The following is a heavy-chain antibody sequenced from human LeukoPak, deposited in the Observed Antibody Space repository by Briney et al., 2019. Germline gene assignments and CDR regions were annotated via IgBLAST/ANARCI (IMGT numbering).Heavy chain of an antibody. V-gene: IGHV3-23*01. CDR3: AKSEAGFYYYDSSGYYSIPFDY. D-gene: IGHD3-22*01. CDR2: ISGSGGST. Sequence: PGGSLRLSCAASGFTFSSYWMNWARQAPGKGLEWVSAISGSGGSTYYADSVKGRFTISRDNSKNTLYLQMNSLRAEDTAVYYCAKSEAGFYYYDSSGYYSIPFDYWGQGTLVTVSS. J-gene: IGHJ4*02. CDR1: GFTFSSYW.